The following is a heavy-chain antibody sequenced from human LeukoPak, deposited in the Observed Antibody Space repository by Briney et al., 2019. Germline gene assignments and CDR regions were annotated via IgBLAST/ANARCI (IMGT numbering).Heavy chain of an antibody. CDR2: IYSGGST. V-gene: IGHV3-53*01. J-gene: IGHJ4*02. D-gene: IGHD6-13*01. CDR1: GFTVSSNY. CDR3: ARGSQQLVPGVDY. Sequence: GGSLRLSCVVSGFTVSSNYMNWVRQAPGKGLEWVSVIYSGGSTYYRDSVKGRFTISRDNSKNTLYLQMNSLGAEDTAVYYCARGSQQLVPGVDYWGQGTLVTVSS.